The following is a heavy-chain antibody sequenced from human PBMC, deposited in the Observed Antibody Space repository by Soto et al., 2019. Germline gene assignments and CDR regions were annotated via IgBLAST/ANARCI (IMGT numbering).Heavy chain of an antibody. CDR1: GYTFPSYG. J-gene: IGHJ5*02. CDR2: ISAYNGNT. CDR3: ARVRGSSSSRAENWFEP. Sequence: XSGKVSCKGSGYTFPSYGISWVREAPGQGLEWMGWISAYNGNTNYAQKLQGRVTMTTDTSTSTAYMELRSLRSDDTAVYYCARVRGSSSSRAENWFEPWGQGPLVIVSS. D-gene: IGHD6-6*01. V-gene: IGHV1-18*01.